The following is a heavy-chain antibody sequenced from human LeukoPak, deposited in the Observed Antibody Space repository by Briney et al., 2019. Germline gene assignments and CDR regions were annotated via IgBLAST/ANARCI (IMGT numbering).Heavy chain of an antibody. CDR2: ISYDGSNK. J-gene: IGHJ4*02. CDR1: GFTFCSYG. CDR3: AKEGSSGYYFVY. D-gene: IGHD3-22*01. V-gene: IGHV3-30*18. Sequence: GGSLRLSCAASGFTFCSYGMHWVRQAPGKGLEWVAVISYDGSNKYYADSVKGRFTISRDNSKNTLYLQMNSRRAEDTAVYYCAKEGSSGYYFVYWGQGTLVTVSS.